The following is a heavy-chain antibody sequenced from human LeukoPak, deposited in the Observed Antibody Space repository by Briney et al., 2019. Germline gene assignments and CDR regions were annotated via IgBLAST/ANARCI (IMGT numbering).Heavy chain of an antibody. CDR1: GGSISSYY. J-gene: IGHJ4*02. Sequence: PSETLSLTCTVSGGSISSYYWSWIRQPPGKGLEWIGYIYYSGSTNYNPSLKSRVTISVDTSKNQFSLKLSSVTAADTAAYYCARCSEPYYFDYWGQGTLVTVSS. CDR3: ARCSEPYYFDY. CDR2: IYYSGST. V-gene: IGHV4-59*01. D-gene: IGHD1-14*01.